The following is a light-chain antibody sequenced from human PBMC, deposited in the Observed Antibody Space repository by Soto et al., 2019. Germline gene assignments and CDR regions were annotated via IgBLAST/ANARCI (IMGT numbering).Light chain of an antibody. V-gene: IGLV2-14*01. CDR2: DVS. CDR1: SSDVGSYNY. CDR3: SSYTTGSTPVV. J-gene: IGLJ2*01. Sequence: QSALTQPASVSGSPGQSITISCTGTSSDVGSYNYVSWYQQYPGKAPKLMIYDVSNRPSGVSYRFSGSKSGNTASLNISGLQAEDEADYYCSSYTTGSTPVVFGGGTKLTVL.